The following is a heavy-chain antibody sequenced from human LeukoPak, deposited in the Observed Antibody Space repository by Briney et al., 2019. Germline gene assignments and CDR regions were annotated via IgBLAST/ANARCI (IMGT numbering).Heavy chain of an antibody. CDR1: GFTFTSYA. D-gene: IGHD4-17*01. J-gene: IGHJ1*01. CDR2: ITDSGGTT. Sequence: GGSLRLSCAASGFTFTSYAMTWVRQAPGNGLEWVSSITDSGGTTYYADSVKGRFTISRDNYKNTLYLQMNSLRVEDTAVYYCARDPNGNYVGAFDFQRWGQGTLVTVSS. CDR3: ARDPNGNYVGAFDFQR. V-gene: IGHV3-23*01.